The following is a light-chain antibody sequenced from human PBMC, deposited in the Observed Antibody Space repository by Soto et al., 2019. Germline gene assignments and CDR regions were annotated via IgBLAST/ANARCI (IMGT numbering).Light chain of an antibody. CDR1: QSVLYSSNNKNY. V-gene: IGKV4-1*01. CDR2: WAS. J-gene: IGKJ1*01. CDR3: QQYYRPWT. Sequence: DIVLTQSPDSLAVSLGERATINCKSSQSVLYSSNNKNYLAWYQQKPGQPPKLLIYWASTRESGVPDRFSGRGSGTDFTLNISRLPAEDVAVYYCQQYYRPWTFGPGTKVEIK.